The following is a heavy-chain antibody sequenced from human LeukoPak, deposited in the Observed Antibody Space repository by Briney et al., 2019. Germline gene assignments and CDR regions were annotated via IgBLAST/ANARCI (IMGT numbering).Heavy chain of an antibody. CDR1: VGTFSSYA. Sequence: GASVKVSCKASVGTFSSYAISWVRHGPGQGLEWMGRIIPILGIANYAQKFQCRVTITADKSTSTAYMELSSLRSEDTAVYYCARDKRGFGGVIVGDYWGQGTLVTVSS. CDR2: IIPILGIA. J-gene: IGHJ4*02. V-gene: IGHV1-69*04. CDR3: ARDKRGFGGVIVGDY. D-gene: IGHD3-16*02.